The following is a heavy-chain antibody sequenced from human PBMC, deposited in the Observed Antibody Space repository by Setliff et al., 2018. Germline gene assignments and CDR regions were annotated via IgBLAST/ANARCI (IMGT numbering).Heavy chain of an antibody. Sequence: SQTLSLTCTVSGGSITNFYWNWIRQSPGKGLEWIGYIYSSGITNYNPSLKSRLTMSVDTSKNQFSLKLASVTAADTAIYYCASVTGGYWGQGTLVTVSS. CDR3: ASVTGGY. V-gene: IGHV4-59*01. CDR2: IYSSGIT. CDR1: GGSITNFY. D-gene: IGHD2-15*01. J-gene: IGHJ4*02.